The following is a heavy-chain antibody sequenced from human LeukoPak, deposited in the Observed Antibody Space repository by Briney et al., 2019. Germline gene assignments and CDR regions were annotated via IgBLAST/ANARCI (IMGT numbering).Heavy chain of an antibody. CDR2: VKSDGSST. CDR3: ARDGFLGPVTAYLDY. D-gene: IGHD2-21*02. CDR1: GFTVSSYA. J-gene: IGHJ4*02. Sequence: GGSLRLSCAASGFTVSSYAMRWVRQAPGKGLGWVSRVKSDGSSTSYADSVKGRFTISRDNARNTLYLQMNSLRAEDTAVYYCARDGFLGPVTAYLDYWGQGTPVTVSS. V-gene: IGHV3-74*01.